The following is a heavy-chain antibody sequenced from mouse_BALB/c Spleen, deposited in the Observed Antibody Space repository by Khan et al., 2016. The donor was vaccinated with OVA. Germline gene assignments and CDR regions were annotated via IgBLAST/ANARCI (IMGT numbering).Heavy chain of an antibody. D-gene: IGHD2-12*01. CDR2: IIYTGYT. J-gene: IGHJ3*01. CDR1: GDSITSGY. CDR3: ARSTYRYAFVY. V-gene: IGHV3-8*02. Sequence: EVQLQESGPSLVKPSQTLSLTCSVTGDSITSGYWNWIRKFPGNKLEYMGYIIYTGYTYYYPSLKSRISITRHTSKNQYYLQLSSVTDEDTATYYCARSTYRYAFVYWGQGTLVTVSA.